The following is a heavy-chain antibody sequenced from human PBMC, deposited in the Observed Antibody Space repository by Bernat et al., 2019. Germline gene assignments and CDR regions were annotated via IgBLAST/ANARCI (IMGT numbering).Heavy chain of an antibody. CDR3: ARVKGIWAMDY. D-gene: IGHD2-15*01. Sequence: QVQLVESGGGVVQPGRSLRLSCAASGFTFSSYGMHWVRQAPGKGLEWVAVIWYDGSNKYYADSVKGRFTISRDNSKNSLYLQMNSLRAEDTAVYYCARVKGIWAMDYWGQGTLVTVSS. CDR2: IWYDGSNK. V-gene: IGHV3-33*01. J-gene: IGHJ4*02. CDR1: GFTFSSYG.